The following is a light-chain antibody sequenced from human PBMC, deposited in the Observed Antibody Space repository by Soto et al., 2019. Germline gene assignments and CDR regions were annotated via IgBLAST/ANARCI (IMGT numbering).Light chain of an antibody. CDR1: SSDVGGYNY. CDR3: RSHTSLIPLL. CDR2: DVS. Sequence: QSALTQPASVSGSPGQSITISCTGTSSDVGGYNYVSWYQQHPGKAPKLMIYDVSNRPSGVSNRFSGSKSGNTASLTISGLQAGDGANYYCRSHTSLIPLLFGGGTKLT. J-gene: IGLJ2*01. V-gene: IGLV2-14*01.